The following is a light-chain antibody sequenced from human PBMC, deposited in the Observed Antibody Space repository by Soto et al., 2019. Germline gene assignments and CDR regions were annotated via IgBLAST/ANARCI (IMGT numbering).Light chain of an antibody. V-gene: IGLV2-14*01. J-gene: IGLJ1*01. CDR1: SSDVGGYNY. Sequence: QSALTQPASVSGSPGQSITISCTGTSSDVGGYNYVSWYQQHPGKAPKLMIYEVSNRPSGVSNRFSGSKSGNTASLTISGLQAEEDADYYCSSYTSSSTYVFGSGTKLTV. CDR3: SSYTSSSTYV. CDR2: EVS.